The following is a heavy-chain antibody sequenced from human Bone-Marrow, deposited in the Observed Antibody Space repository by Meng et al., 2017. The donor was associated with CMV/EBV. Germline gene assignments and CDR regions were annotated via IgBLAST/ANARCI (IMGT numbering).Heavy chain of an antibody. Sequence: ASVKVSCKGSGYTFTGYYLHWVRQAAGQGPEWMGWINPKSGATNYAEKFQGRVTLTRDTSINTAYMELSRLTSDDTAVYFCARDGRAPGSSYNFYGIDVWGQGTTVTVYS. CDR1: GYTFTGYY. J-gene: IGHJ6*02. CDR2: INPKSGAT. D-gene: IGHD2-2*01. V-gene: IGHV1-2*02. CDR3: ARDGRAPGSSYNFYGIDV.